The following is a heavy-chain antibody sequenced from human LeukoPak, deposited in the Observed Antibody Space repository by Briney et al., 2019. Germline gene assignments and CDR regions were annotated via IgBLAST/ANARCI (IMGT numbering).Heavy chain of an antibody. J-gene: IGHJ4*02. CDR3: ARDLAVAATYYFDY. D-gene: IGHD6-19*01. CDR1: SESFSGYY. V-gene: IGHV4-34*01. Sequence: SETLSLTCAVYSESFSGYYWSWVRHPPGKGLEWSGELTHSGSTNHNPSLKSRVTISVDPFKNQFLQKLSPVTAADTALYFFARDLAVAATYYFDYWGQGSLVTVSS. CDR2: LTHSGST.